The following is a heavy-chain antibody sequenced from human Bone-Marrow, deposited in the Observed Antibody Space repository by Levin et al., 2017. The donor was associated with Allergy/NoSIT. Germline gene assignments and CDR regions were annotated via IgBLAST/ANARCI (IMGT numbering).Heavy chain of an antibody. J-gene: IGHJ5*02. D-gene: IGHD3-16*01. CDR3: ARHKEIDGWGDWFDT. CDR2: IYGIGTT. V-gene: IGHV4-59*08. CDR1: GGSTTSYY. Sequence: GSLRLSCTVSGGSTTSYYWSWIRQPPGKGLEWIGYIYGIGTTSYNPYLKSRVTISADPSKNQISLSLISLTAADTAAYYCARHKEIDGWGDWFDTWGQGTPITVSS.